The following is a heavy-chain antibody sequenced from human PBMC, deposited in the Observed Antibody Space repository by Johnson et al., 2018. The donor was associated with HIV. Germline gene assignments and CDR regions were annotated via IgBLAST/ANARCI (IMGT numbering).Heavy chain of an antibody. CDR3: AREHSLQSSSLDI. V-gene: IGHV3-33*01. D-gene: IGHD6-6*01. CDR1: GFTFSSYG. Sequence: QVQLVESGGGVVQPGRSLRLSCAASGFTFSSYGMHWVRQAPGKGLEWVAVIWFDGSNKYYADSVKGLFTISRDNSKNTLYLQMNSLRAEDTAVYYCAREHSLQSSSLDIWGQGTVVTVSS. CDR2: IWFDGSNK. J-gene: IGHJ3*02.